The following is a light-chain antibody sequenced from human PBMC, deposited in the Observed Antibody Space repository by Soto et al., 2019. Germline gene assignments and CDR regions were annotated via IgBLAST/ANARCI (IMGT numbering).Light chain of an antibody. CDR2: EVR. Sequence: QSVLTQPASVSGSPGQSITISCTGTSSDVGGYNFVSWYQQHPGKAPKLMIYEVRNRPSGVSNRFSGSKSGNTASLSIFGLQAEDEADYYCSSYTTSKSYFVSGTGTKVTVL. V-gene: IGLV2-14*01. CDR1: SSDVGGYNF. CDR3: SSYTTSKSYFV. J-gene: IGLJ1*01.